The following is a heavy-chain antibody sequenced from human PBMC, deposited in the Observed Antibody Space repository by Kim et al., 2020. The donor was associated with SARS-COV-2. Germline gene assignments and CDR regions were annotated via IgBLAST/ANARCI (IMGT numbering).Heavy chain of an antibody. V-gene: IGHV3-7*03. Sequence: GGSLRLSCAASGFTFSSYWMSWVRQAPGKGLEWVANIKQDGSEKYYVDSVKGRFTISRDNAKNSLYLQMNSLRAEDTAVYYCARDITIFGVVIGPFDYWGQGTLVTVSS. J-gene: IGHJ4*02. CDR1: GFTFSSYW. D-gene: IGHD3-3*01. CDR3: ARDITIFGVVIGPFDY. CDR2: IKQDGSEK.